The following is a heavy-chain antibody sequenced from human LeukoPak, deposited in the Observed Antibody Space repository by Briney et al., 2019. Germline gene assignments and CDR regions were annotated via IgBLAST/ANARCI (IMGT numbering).Heavy chain of an antibody. CDR3: ASLWMGP. V-gene: IGHV4-59*05. J-gene: IGHJ5*02. D-gene: IGHD3-16*01. Sequence: SETLSLTCTVSGGSISSFHWSWIRQPAGKGLEWIGSIYYSGSTYYNPSLKSRVTISVDTSKNQFSLKLSSVTAADTAVYCCASLWMGPWGQGTLVTVSS. CDR1: GGSISSFH. CDR2: IYYSGST.